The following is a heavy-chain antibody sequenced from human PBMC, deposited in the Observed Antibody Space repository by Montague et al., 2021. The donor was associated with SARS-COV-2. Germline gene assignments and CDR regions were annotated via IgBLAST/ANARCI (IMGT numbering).Heavy chain of an antibody. V-gene: IGHV4-59*01. J-gene: IGHJ5*02. Sequence: SDTLSLTCTVSGGSIYSYYWSWVRQPPGKGLEWIGHVSHKGRTNYNPSLKSRVTISVGTSNNYFSLRLSSVIAADTAVYYCVRDTQYYDDNAWDDWFDPWGQGTLVTVSS. CDR3: VRDTQYYDDNAWDDWFDP. CDR2: VSHKGRT. CDR1: GGSIYSYY. D-gene: IGHD3-16*01.